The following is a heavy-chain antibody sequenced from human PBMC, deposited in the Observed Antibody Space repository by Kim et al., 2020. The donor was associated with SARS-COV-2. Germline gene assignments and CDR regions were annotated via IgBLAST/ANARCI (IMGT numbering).Heavy chain of an antibody. Sequence: GESLKISCKGSGYSFSNYWIGWVRQMPGKGLEWMGIIYCDDSDARYSPSFQGQVTISAVKSINTAYLQWSSLKASDTAMYYCARVYCPSTSCYSAPDWYFDLWGRGTLVTVSS. D-gene: IGHD2-2*01. J-gene: IGHJ2*01. CDR1: GYSFSNYW. CDR2: IYCDDSDA. V-gene: IGHV5-51*01. CDR3: ARVYCPSTSCYSAPDWYFDL.